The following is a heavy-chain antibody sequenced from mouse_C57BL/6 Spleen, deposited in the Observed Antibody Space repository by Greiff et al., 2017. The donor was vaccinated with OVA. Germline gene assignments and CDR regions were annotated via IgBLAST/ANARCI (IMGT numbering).Heavy chain of an antibody. J-gene: IGHJ2*01. CDR1: GFNIKNTY. D-gene: IGHD2-2*01. CDR3: SREDGYEYVDY. Sequence: EVQGVESVAELVRPGASVKLSCTASGFNIKNTYMHWVKQSPEQGLEWIGRIDPANGNTKYAPKFQGKATITADTSSNTASLQLSSLTSEDTAIDYCSREDGYEYVDYWGQGTTLTVAS. CDR2: IDPANGNT. V-gene: IGHV14-3*01.